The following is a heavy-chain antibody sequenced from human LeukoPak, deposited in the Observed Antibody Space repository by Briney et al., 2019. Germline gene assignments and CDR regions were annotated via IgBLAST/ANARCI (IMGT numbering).Heavy chain of an antibody. CDR1: GFSFSDTY. D-gene: IGHD1-26*01. CDR2: IKNKADRGEI. V-gene: IGHV3-15*07. CDR3: TTESCESLPY. Sequence: GGSLRLSCAASGFSFSDTYINWVRQIPGTGLEWVGLIKNKADRGEIEYAAPVKDRFTISRVDSKNTVYLQMSSLKTEATAVYYCTTESCESLPYWGQGTLVTVSS. J-gene: IGHJ4*02.